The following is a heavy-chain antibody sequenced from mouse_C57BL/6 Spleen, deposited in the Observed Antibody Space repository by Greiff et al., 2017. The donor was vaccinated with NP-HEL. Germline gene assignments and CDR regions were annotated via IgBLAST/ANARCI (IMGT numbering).Heavy chain of an antibody. Sequence: QVQLKESGAELAKPGASVKLSCKASGYTFTSYWMHWVKQRPGHGLEWIGEILPGSGSTNYNEKFKGKATFTADTSSNTAYMQLSSLTTEDSAIYYCATLYSNYEDYFDYWGQGTTLTVSS. CDR1: GYTFTSYW. CDR3: ATLYSNYEDYFDY. D-gene: IGHD2-5*01. CDR2: ILPGSGST. V-gene: IGHV1-9*01. J-gene: IGHJ2*01.